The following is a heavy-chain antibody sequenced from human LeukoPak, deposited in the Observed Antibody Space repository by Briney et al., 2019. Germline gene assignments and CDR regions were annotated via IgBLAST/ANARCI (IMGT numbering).Heavy chain of an antibody. J-gene: IGHJ4*02. CDR3: YIPYYDTSAYKGY. Sequence: GGSLRLSCAASGFPFSSSWMTWVRQAPGKGLEWVAHIKDDGTEEYYVDSVKGRFTISRDNSKNTPYLQMNSLRAEDTAVYYCYIPYYDTSAYKGYWGQGTLVTVSS. V-gene: IGHV3-7*05. CDR2: IKDDGTEE. CDR1: GFPFSSSW. D-gene: IGHD3-22*01.